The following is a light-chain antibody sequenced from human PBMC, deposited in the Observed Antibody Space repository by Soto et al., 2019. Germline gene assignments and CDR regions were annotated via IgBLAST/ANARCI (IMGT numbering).Light chain of an antibody. J-gene: IGKJ1*01. V-gene: IGKV1-27*01. Sequence: DIKVTQSPSSLSASAGDRVTITCRASQDISDYLAWYQQKPGKVPKLLIHSASTLQSGVPSRFSGSGSGTDFTLTISSLQTEDVATYYGQKYNSAPWTCGQGTNVEIK. CDR1: QDISDY. CDR3: QKYNSAPWT. CDR2: SAS.